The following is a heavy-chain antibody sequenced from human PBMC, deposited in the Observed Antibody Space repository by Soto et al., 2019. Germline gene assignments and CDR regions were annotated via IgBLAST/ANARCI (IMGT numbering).Heavy chain of an antibody. CDR1: GYTFTGHY. V-gene: IGHV1-2*02. CDR2: INPNSGDT. D-gene: IGHD1-7*01. CDR3: ARESSGITLYGMDA. Sequence: ASVKVSCKASGYTFTGHYMHWLRQCPGQGLEWMGWINPNSGDTNYAQKFQGRVTMTRDTSIGTAYMELSSLRSNDTAIYYCARESSGITLYGMDAWGQGTTVTVSS. J-gene: IGHJ6*02.